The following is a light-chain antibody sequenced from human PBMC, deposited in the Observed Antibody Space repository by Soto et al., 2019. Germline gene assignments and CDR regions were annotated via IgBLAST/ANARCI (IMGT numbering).Light chain of an antibody. CDR3: QQYNNWPLWT. V-gene: IGKV3-15*01. J-gene: IGKJ1*01. Sequence: EIVMTWSPATLSVSPGERATLSCRASQSVSSNLAWYQQKPGQAPRLLIYGASTRATGIPARFSGSGSGTEFTLTISSLQSEDFAVYYCQQYNNWPLWTFGQGTKVDIK. CDR2: GAS. CDR1: QSVSSN.